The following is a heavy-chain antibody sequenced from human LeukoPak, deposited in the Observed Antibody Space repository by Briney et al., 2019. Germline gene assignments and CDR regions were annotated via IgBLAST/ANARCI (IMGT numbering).Heavy chain of an antibody. D-gene: IGHD1-1*01. J-gene: IGHJ4*02. CDR2: IKEDGSEN. V-gene: IGHV3-7*01. CDR3: ARQRYSDY. CDR1: GFTFSRYW. Sequence: GGSLRLSCAASGFTFSRYWMTWVRQAPGKGLEWVANIKEDGSENSYVESVKGRFTISRDNAKNSLYLQLNSLRAEDTAAYFCARQRYSDYWGQGTLVTVSS.